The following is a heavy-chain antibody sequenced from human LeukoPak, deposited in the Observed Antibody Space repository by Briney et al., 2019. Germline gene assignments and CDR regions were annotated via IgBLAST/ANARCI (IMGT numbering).Heavy chain of an antibody. CDR2: INPNSGGT. CDR1: GYTFTGYY. J-gene: IGHJ4*02. Sequence: GASAKVSCRASGYTFTGYYMHWVRQAPGQGLEWMGWINPNSGGTNYAQKFQGRVTMTRDTSISTAYMELSRLRSDDTAVYYCARDPAFYCSGGSCYPYWGQGTLVTVSS. V-gene: IGHV1-2*02. CDR3: ARDPAFYCSGGSCYPY. D-gene: IGHD2-15*01.